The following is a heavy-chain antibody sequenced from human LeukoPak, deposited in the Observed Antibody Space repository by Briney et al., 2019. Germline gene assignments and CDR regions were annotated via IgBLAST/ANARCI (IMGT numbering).Heavy chain of an antibody. V-gene: IGHV3-48*04. CDR3: AIPPLSGTGSSRPLAEMDI. CDR1: GFIFSSYG. CDR2: ISHTGSTM. Sequence: GGSLRLSCAASGFIFSSYGMHWVRQAPGKGLEWVSYISHTGSTMSYADSVKGRFTISRDNARNSLHLQMNSLRAEDTAVYYCAIPPLSGTGSSRPLAEMDIWGQGTTVTVSS. J-gene: IGHJ6*02. D-gene: IGHD3-10*01.